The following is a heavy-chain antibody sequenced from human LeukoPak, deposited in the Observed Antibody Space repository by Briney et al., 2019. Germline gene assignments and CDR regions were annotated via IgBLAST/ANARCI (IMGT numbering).Heavy chain of an antibody. Sequence: GGSLRLSCAASGFIFRTYSMNWVRQAPGKGLEWVSSISSSSKHMYYADSVKGRFSISRDDAKNSLFLQMNGLRAEDTAVYYRVRDMTTTTTCYLQHWGQGTLVTASS. CDR2: ISSSSKHM. V-gene: IGHV3-21*01. CDR1: GFIFRTYS. J-gene: IGHJ1*01. CDR3: VRDMTTTTTCYLQH. D-gene: IGHD4-17*01.